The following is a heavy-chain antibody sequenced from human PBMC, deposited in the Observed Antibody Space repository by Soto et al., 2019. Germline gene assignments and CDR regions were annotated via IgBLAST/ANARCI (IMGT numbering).Heavy chain of an antibody. V-gene: IGHV4-4*07. D-gene: IGHD1-1*01. CDR2: IYATGTT. CDR1: GASISGFY. CDR3: VRGGTRTLRDWFDP. Sequence: PSETLSLTCTVSGASISGFYWSWIRKSAGKGLEWIGRIYATGTTDYNPSLKSRVMMSVDTSKKQFSLKLRSVTAADTAVYYYVRGGTRTLRDWFDPWGRGNSGTVSS. J-gene: IGHJ5*02.